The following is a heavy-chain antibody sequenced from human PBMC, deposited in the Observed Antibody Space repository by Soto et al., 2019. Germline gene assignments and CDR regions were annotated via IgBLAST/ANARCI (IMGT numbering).Heavy chain of an antibody. CDR3: ATELGDFWSGYSGLYGMDV. Sequence: GSLRLSCAASGFTFSSYSMNWVRQAPGKGLEWVSSISSSSSYIYYADSVKGRFTISRDNAKNSLYLQMNSLRAEDTAVYYCATELGDFWSGYSGLYGMDVWGQGTTVTVSS. D-gene: IGHD3-3*01. CDR2: ISSSSSYI. J-gene: IGHJ6*02. V-gene: IGHV3-21*01. CDR1: GFTFSSYS.